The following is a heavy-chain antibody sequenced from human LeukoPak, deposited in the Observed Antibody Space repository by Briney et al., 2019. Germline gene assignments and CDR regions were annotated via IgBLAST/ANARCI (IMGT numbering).Heavy chain of an antibody. V-gene: IGHV4-61*05. CDR3: ARVMVRGSGTLDF. CDR2: IYYSGST. CDR1: GGSISSSSYY. Sequence: PSETLSLTCTVSGGSISSSSYYWGWIRQPPGKGLEWIGYIYYSGSTNYNPSLKSRVTISVDTSKNQFSLKLSSVTAADTAVYYCARVMVRGSGTLDFWGQGTLVTVSS. D-gene: IGHD3-10*01. J-gene: IGHJ4*02.